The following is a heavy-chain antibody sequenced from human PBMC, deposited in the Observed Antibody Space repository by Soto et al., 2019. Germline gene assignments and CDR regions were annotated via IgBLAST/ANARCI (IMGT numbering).Heavy chain of an antibody. J-gene: IGHJ4*02. CDR3: ARVKGQWLVPGAY. D-gene: IGHD6-19*01. Sequence: QVQLVESGGGVVQPGRSLRLSCAASGFTFSSYAMHWVRQAPGKGLEWVAVISYDGSNKYYADSVKGRFTISRDNSKNTLYLQMNSLRAEDTAVYYCARVKGQWLVPGAYWGQGTLVTVSS. V-gene: IGHV3-30-3*01. CDR1: GFTFSSYA. CDR2: ISYDGSNK.